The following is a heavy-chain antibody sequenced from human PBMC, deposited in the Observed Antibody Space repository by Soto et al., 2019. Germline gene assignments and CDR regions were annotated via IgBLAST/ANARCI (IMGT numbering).Heavy chain of an antibody. CDR3: ARDHLILPAHDFFYGSDV. CDR1: GFTFSMYS. J-gene: IGHJ6*02. V-gene: IGHV3-7*03. Sequence: LRLSCEGSGFTFSMYSMSWVRQSPGKGLEWVAKIPQDGVDGHYADSVKGRCTISRDNGKNSLYLQLNNLRAEDAAVYYCARDHLILPAHDFFYGSDVCGRGATVTV. D-gene: IGHD2-21*02. CDR2: IPQDGVDG.